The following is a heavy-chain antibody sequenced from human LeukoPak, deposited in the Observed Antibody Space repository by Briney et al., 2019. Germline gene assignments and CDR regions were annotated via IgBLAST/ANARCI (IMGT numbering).Heavy chain of an antibody. CDR2: IKQDGSGK. CDR1: RFTFSNYW. Sequence: PGGSLRLSCAASRFTFSNYWWTWVRQAPRQGLEWVANIKQDGSGKHYVDSVKGRFTISRDNAKNSLYLQMNSLRAEDTAVYYCARDRQIAYWGQGTLVTVSS. J-gene: IGHJ4*02. V-gene: IGHV3-7*01. CDR3: ARDRQIAY.